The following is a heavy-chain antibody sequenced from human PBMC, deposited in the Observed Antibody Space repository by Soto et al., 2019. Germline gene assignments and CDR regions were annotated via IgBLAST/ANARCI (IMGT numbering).Heavy chain of an antibody. D-gene: IGHD2-21*02. CDR1: GFTFGGYW. CDR2: IKPDGSAT. CDR3: ARAGYCGPGCYYYFDY. V-gene: IGHV3-7*01. Sequence: GGSLRLSCAVSGFTFGGYWMNWVRLIPGKGLEWVAYIKPDGSATYYVDSVKGRFTISRDNAKNSLYLQMNSLRVEDTSVYYCARAGYCGPGCYYYFDYWGQGTLVTVSS. J-gene: IGHJ4*02.